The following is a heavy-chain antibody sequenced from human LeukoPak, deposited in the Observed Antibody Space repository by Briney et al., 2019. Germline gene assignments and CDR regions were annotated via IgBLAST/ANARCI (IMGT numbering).Heavy chain of an antibody. Sequence: ASVKVSCKASGYTFTSYDINWVRQATGQGLEWMGWMNPNSGNTGYAQKFQGRVTMTRNTSISTAYMELSSLRSEDTAVYYCATSSWYSPHYGMDVWGQGTTVTVSS. J-gene: IGHJ6*02. D-gene: IGHD6-13*01. V-gene: IGHV1-8*01. CDR1: GYTFTSYD. CDR2: MNPNSGNT. CDR3: ATSSWYSPHYGMDV.